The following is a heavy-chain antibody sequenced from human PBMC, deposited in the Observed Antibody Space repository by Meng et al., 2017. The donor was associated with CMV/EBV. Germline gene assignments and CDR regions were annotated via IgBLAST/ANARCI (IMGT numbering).Heavy chain of an antibody. V-gene: IGHV4-30-4*08. CDR3: ARAAPDYYDSSEPPDY. CDR2: ISYCGSN. D-gene: IGHD3-22*01. J-gene: IGHJ4*02. CDR1: GGSISGGAYS. Sequence: QRRVSRPALLNASRPLSLPGTASGGSISGGAYSWSCSRKRSGQDLEWIGYISYCGSNNYNQFLNSRVTISVDTSKNQVSLKLSSVTAADTAVYYCARAAPDYYDSSEPPDYWGQGTLVTVSS.